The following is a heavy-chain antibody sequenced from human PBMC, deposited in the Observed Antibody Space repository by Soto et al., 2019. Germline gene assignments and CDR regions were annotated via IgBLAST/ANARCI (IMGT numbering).Heavy chain of an antibody. CDR2: INAGNGNT. D-gene: IGHD3-10*01. CDR3: ARGGITMVRGVIRAFDY. V-gene: IGHV1-3*01. CDR1: GYTFTSYA. Sequence: QVQLVQSGAEVKKPGASVKVSCKASGYTFTSYAMHWVRHAPGQRLEWMGWINAGNGNTKYSQKFQGRVTITRDTSASTAYMELSSLRSEDTAVYYCARGGITMVRGVIRAFDYWGQGTLVTVSS. J-gene: IGHJ4*02.